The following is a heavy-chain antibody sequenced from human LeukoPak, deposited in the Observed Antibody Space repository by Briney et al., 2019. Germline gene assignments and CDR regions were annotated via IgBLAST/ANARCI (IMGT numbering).Heavy chain of an antibody. CDR2: INIGGSV. Sequence: GGSLRLSCAASGFPFTNNYMSWVRQAPGKGLEWVSVINIGGSVSYADSVKGRFTISRDNSNSTLYLRMNSLRVEDTALYYCARVRRQVGSRWFDSWGQGTLVTVSS. CDR1: GFPFTNNY. J-gene: IGHJ5*01. D-gene: IGHD1-26*01. CDR3: ARVRRQVGSRWFDS. V-gene: IGHV3-53*01.